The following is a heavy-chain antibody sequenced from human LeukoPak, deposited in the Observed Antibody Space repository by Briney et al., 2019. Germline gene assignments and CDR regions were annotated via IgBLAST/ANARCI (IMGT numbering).Heavy chain of an antibody. V-gene: IGHV3-74*01. Sequence: GGSLRLSCAASGFTFSWAWMHWVRQAPGKGLVWVSRINSDGSSIGYADSVKGRFTISRDNAKKTLFLQMNSLRAEDTAVYYCAREDDAFDIGGQGTMVTVSS. J-gene: IGHJ3*02. CDR2: INSDGSSI. CDR3: AREDDAFDI. CDR1: GFTFSWAW.